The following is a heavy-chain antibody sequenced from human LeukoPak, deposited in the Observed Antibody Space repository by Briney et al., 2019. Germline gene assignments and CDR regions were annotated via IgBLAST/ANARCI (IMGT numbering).Heavy chain of an antibody. D-gene: IGHD3-10*01. CDR3: ARDQSLGSYPDY. CDR2: INAGSGDT. Sequence: ASVKVSCKAPGYTFTTSAMHWVRQAPGQRLEWMGWINAGSGDTKYSQKFQGRVTFTRDTSASTAYMALSSLRFEDTAVYFCARDQSLGSYPDYWGQGTLVTVSS. V-gene: IGHV1-3*01. CDR1: GYTFTTSA. J-gene: IGHJ4*02.